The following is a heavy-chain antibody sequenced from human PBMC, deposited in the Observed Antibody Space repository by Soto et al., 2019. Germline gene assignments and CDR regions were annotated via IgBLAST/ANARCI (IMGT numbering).Heavy chain of an antibody. D-gene: IGHD2-2*01. J-gene: IGHJ6*03. CDR1: GGTFSSYT. V-gene: IGHV1-69*04. CDR3: ARDRGYCSSTSCLPGNYYYYYMDV. CDR2: IIPILGIA. Sequence: SGKVSCKASGGTFSSYTISWVRQAPGQGLEWMGRIIPILGIANYAQKFQGRVTITADKSTSTAYMELSSLRSEDTAVYYCARDRGYCSSTSCLPGNYYYYYMDVWGKGTTVTVSS.